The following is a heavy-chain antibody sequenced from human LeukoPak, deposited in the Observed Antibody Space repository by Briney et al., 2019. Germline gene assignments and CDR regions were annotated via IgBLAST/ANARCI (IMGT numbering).Heavy chain of an antibody. CDR3: ARDLYGSGTKPSWFDP. V-gene: IGHV3-9*01. J-gene: IGHJ5*02. CDR1: GFIFEDYA. Sequence: GGSLRLSCAASGFIFEDYAMHWVRQVPGKGLEWVSGISWNSGSIGYADSVKGRFTISRDNAKNTLYLQMNSLRAEDTAVYYCARDLYGSGTKPSWFDPWGQGTLVTVSS. D-gene: IGHD3-10*01. CDR2: ISWNSGSI.